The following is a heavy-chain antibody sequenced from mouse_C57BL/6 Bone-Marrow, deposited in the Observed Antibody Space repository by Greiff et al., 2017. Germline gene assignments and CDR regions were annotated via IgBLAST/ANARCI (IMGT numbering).Heavy chain of an antibody. CDR1: GFSLTSYG. Sequence: QVQLQQSGPGLVQPSQSLSITCTVSGFSLTSYGVHWVRQSPGKGLEWLGVIWSGGSTDYNAALISRLSISQDKSTNQVFFKMNSLQADDTAIYYCARFSYYYGSSPRAMDYWGQGTSVTVSS. D-gene: IGHD1-1*01. CDR3: ARFSYYYGSSPRAMDY. V-gene: IGHV2-2*01. J-gene: IGHJ4*01. CDR2: IWSGGST.